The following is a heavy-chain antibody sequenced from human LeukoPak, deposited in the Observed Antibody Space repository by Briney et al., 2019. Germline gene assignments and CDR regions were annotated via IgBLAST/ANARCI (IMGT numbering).Heavy chain of an antibody. CDR2: ISYDGSNK. CDR1: GFTFSSYA. V-gene: IGHV3-30*04. CDR3: ARGRFPDY. Sequence: GGSLRLSCAASGFTFSSYAMHWVRQAPGKGLEWVAVISYDGSNKYYADSVKGRFTISRDNSKNTLYLQMNSLRAGDTAVYYCARGRFPDYWGQGTLVTVSS. J-gene: IGHJ4*02. D-gene: IGHD3-10*01.